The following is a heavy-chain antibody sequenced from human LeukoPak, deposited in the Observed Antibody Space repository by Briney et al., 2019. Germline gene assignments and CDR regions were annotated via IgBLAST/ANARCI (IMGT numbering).Heavy chain of an antibody. Sequence: GESLKISCKGSGYSFTSYWIGWVHQMPGKGLEWMGIIYPGDSDTRYSPSFQGQVTISADKSISTAYLQWSSLTASDTAMYYCASRPFETTVVPWDFYWGQGTQVTVSS. V-gene: IGHV5-51*07. CDR3: ASRPFETTVVPWDFY. CDR2: IYPGDSDT. J-gene: IGHJ4*02. CDR1: GYSFTSYW. D-gene: IGHD4-17*01.